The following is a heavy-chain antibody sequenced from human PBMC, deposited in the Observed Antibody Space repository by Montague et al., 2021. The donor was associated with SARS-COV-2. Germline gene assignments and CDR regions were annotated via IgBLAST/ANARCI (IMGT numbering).Heavy chain of an antibody. J-gene: IGHJ4*02. CDR1: GGSISSGSYY. Sequence: TLSLTCTVPGGSISSGSYYWSWIRQPAGKGLEWIGRIYTSGSTNYNPSLKSRVTISVDTSKNQFSLKLSSVTAADTAVYYCARADFWSGYLCFDYWGQGTLVTVSS. CDR2: IYTSGST. CDR3: ARADFWSGYLCFDY. V-gene: IGHV4-61*02. D-gene: IGHD3-3*01.